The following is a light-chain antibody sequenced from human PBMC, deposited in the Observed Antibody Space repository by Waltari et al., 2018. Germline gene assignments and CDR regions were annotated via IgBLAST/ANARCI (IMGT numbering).Light chain of an antibody. CDR1: QDISNY. CDR3: QASYTTPYS. J-gene: IGKJ2*03. V-gene: IGKV1-33*01. CDR2: DTS. Sequence: DIQMTQSPSSLSASVGDRVTITCQASQDISNYLNWYQQKPGKAPKLLIYDTSNLETGVPSRFSGSGSGTDFTLTITSLQAEDFATYFCQASYTTPYSFGQGTKVEIK.